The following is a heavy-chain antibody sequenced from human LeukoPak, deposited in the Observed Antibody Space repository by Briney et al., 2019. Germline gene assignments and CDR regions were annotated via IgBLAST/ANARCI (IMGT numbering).Heavy chain of an antibody. Sequence: GGSLRLSCAASGFTFSTYWMHWVRQAPGKGLVWVSRINSDGSSTSYADSVKGRFTISRDNAKNTLYLQMNSLRAEDTAVYYCARGIDYGANWDAFDIWGQGTMVTVSS. V-gene: IGHV3-74*01. CDR2: INSDGSST. D-gene: IGHD4-23*01. CDR1: GFTFSTYW. J-gene: IGHJ3*02. CDR3: ARGIDYGANWDAFDI.